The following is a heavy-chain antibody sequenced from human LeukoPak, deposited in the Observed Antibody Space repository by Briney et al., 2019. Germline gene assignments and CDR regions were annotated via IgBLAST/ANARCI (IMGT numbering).Heavy chain of an antibody. V-gene: IGHV3-11*01. CDR2: ISSSGSTI. CDR3: ARDSDIMVAGSPYFDC. J-gene: IGHJ4*02. D-gene: IGHD6-19*01. Sequence: GGSLRLSCAASGFTFSDYYMSWIRQAPGKGLEWVSYISSSGSTIYYADSVKGRFTISRDNAKNSLYLQMNSLRAEDTAVYYCARDSDIMVAGSPYFDCWGQGTLVTVSS. CDR1: GFTFSDYY.